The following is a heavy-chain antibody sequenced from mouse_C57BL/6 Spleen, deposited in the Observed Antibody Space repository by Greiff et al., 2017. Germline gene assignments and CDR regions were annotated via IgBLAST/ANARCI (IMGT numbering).Heavy chain of an antibody. J-gene: IGHJ4*01. V-gene: IGHV1-52*01. CDR1: GYTFTSYW. Sequence: QVQLKQPGAELVRPGSSVKLSCKASGYTFTSYWMHWVKQRPIQGLEWIGNIDPSDSETNYNQKFKDKATLTVDKSSSTAYMQLSSLTSEDSAVYYCARGYGSSYDYYAMDYWGQGTSVTVSS. D-gene: IGHD1-1*01. CDR2: IDPSDSET. CDR3: ARGYGSSYDYYAMDY.